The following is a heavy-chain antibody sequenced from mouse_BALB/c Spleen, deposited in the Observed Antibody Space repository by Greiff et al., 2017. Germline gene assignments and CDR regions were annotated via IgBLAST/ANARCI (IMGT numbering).Heavy chain of an antibody. Sequence: EVKLVESGGGLVKPGGSLKLSCAASGFTFSDYYMYWVRQTPEKRLEWVATISDGGSYTYYPDSVKGRFTISRDNAKNNLYLQMSSLKSEDTAMYYCARQKTARGYYYAMDYWGQGTSVTVSS. CDR2: ISDGGSYT. CDR3: ARQKTARGYYYAMDY. D-gene: IGHD3-2*01. V-gene: IGHV5-4*02. J-gene: IGHJ4*01. CDR1: GFTFSDYY.